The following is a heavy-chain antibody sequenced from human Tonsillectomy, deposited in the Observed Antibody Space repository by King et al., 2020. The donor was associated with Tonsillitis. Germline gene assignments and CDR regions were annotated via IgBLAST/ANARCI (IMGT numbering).Heavy chain of an antibody. CDR3: AREGIAVANFDY. V-gene: IGHV1-3*01. CDR1: GYTFTTYA. Sequence: VQLVESGTEVKKHGASVKLSCKASGYTFTTYAMHWVRQAPGQRLEWMGWINAGNGNTKYSQKFQGRVTITRDTSASTAYMELSSLRSEDTAVYYCAREGIAVANFDYWGQGTLVTVSS. D-gene: IGHD6-19*01. J-gene: IGHJ4*02. CDR2: INAGNGNT.